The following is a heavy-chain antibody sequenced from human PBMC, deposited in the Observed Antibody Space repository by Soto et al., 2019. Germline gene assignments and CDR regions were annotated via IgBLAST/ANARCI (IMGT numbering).Heavy chain of an antibody. CDR1: GDSISRGYY. D-gene: IGHD3-10*01. CDR3: ARGAVLRGHGYYYAMAV. Sequence: PSETLSLTCAVSGDSISRGYYWAWIRQPPGKGLEWIGYSYYDGRSYYTPSLKSRVIMSVDTSKNQFSLNLTAVTAADTAVYSCARGAVLRGHGYYYAMAVWGQGTTVTVSS. V-gene: IGHV4-28*03. CDR2: SYYDGRS. J-gene: IGHJ6*02.